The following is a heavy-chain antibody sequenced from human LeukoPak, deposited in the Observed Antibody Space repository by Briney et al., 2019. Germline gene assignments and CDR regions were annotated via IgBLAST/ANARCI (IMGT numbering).Heavy chain of an antibody. J-gene: IGHJ5*02. CDR2: ISWNSGSI. CDR1: GFTFDDYA. V-gene: IGHV3-9*01. Sequence: GGSLRLSCAASGFTFDDYAMHWVRQAPGKGLGWVSGISWNSGSIGYADSVKGRFTISRDNAKNSLYLQMNSLRAEDTALYYCAKDFVWFDPWGQGTLVTVSS. CDR3: AKDFVWFDP. D-gene: IGHD3-16*02.